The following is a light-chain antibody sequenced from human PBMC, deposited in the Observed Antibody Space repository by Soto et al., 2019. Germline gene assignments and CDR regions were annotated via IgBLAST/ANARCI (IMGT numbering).Light chain of an antibody. CDR1: SSDVGTYNY. J-gene: IGLJ2*01. CDR2: EGS. CDR3: CSYAGSSSVV. V-gene: IGLV2-23*01. Sequence: QSALTQPASVSGSPGQSITISCTGTSSDVGTYNYVSWYQQHPGKAPKLIIYEGSKRPSGVSNRFSASKTGRTASLTISGLQPEDEADYYCCSYAGSSSVVFGGGTKLTVL.